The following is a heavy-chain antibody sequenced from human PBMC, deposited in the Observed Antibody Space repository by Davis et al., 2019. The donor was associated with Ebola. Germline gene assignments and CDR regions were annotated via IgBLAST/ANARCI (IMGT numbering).Heavy chain of an antibody. CDR3: ARDGIPPYSSGWTYYYYYGMDV. D-gene: IGHD6-19*01. V-gene: IGHV3-30*03. J-gene: IGHJ6*02. Sequence: GESLKISCAASGFTFSTYGMHWVRQAPGKGLEWVAVISDDGTNKYYPDSVKGRFTISRDNSKNTLYLQMNSLRAEDTAVYYCARDGIPPYSSGWTYYYYYGMDVWGQGTTVTVSS. CDR1: GFTFSTYG. CDR2: ISDDGTNK.